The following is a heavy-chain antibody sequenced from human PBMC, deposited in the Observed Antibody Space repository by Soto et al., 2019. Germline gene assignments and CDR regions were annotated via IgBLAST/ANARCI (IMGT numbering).Heavy chain of an antibody. V-gene: IGHV3-33*01. Sequence: PGGSLRLSCAASGFTFSSYGMHWVRQAPGKGLEWVAVIWYDGSNKYYADSVKGRFTISRDNSKNTLYLQMNSLRAEDTAVYYCARDLPGSNELALVGGYFDYWGQGTLVTVSS. CDR1: GFTFSSYG. D-gene: IGHD3-10*01. CDR2: IWYDGSNK. CDR3: ARDLPGSNELALVGGYFDY. J-gene: IGHJ4*02.